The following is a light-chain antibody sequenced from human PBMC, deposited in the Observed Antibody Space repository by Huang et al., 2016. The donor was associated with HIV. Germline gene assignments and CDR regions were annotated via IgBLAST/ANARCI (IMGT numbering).Light chain of an antibody. CDR1: QSVSNS. CDR3: HQRIGWPWT. V-gene: IGKV3-11*01. CDR2: DAS. J-gene: IGKJ1*01. Sequence: EIVLTQSPATLSLSPVERATLSCRASQSVSNSLAWYQHNPGQAPRLLIYDASNRATGFPARFSGSGSGTDFTLTSIILEPGDFAVYYCHQRIGWPWTFGQGTKVEMK.